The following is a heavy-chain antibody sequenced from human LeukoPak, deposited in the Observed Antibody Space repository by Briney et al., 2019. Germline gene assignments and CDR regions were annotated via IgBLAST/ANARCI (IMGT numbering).Heavy chain of an antibody. CDR2: IYYSGST. V-gene: IGHV4-59*01. CDR1: GGSISSYY. J-gene: IGHJ4*02. Sequence: SGTLSLTCTVSGGSISSYYWSWIRQPPGKGLEWIGYIYYSGSTNYNPSLKSRVTISVDTSKNQFSLKLSSVTAADTAVYYCARDGISGWYYFDYWGQGTLVTVSS. CDR3: ARDGISGWYYFDY. D-gene: IGHD6-19*01.